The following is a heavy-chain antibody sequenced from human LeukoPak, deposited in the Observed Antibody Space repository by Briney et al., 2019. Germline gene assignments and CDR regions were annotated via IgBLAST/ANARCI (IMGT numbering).Heavy chain of an antibody. CDR3: ARAAATTRNGFGY. Sequence: SETLSLTCTVSGDSLSGYYWSWIRQPPGKGLEWIGYIYYSGNTIYNPSLKSRVTISVDTSKNQFSLKLSFVTAADTAVYFCARAAATTRNGFGYWGQGTLVTVSS. J-gene: IGHJ4*02. CDR1: GDSLSGYY. CDR2: IYYSGNT. D-gene: IGHD1-26*01. V-gene: IGHV4-59*08.